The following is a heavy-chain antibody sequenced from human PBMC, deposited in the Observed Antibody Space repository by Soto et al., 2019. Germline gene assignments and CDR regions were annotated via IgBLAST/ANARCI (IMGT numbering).Heavy chain of an antibody. J-gene: IGHJ4*02. CDR3: IRDPPIDY. CDR1: GFTFSSYA. V-gene: IGHV3-74*01. Sequence: GGSLRLSCAASGFTFSSYAMHWVRQAPGKGLVWISQITNDGSITKYAESVKGRFTISRDNAKNTLYLQMSSLGVEDTAVYYCIRDPPIDYWGQGTLVTVSS. CDR2: ITNDGSIT.